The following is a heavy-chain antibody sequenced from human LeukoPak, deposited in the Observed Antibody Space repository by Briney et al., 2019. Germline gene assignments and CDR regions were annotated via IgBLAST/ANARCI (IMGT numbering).Heavy chain of an antibody. J-gene: IGHJ4*02. D-gene: IGHD2-21*02. CDR1: GGSISSSSYY. Sequence: SETLSLTCTVSGGSISSSSYYWGWIRQPPGKGLEWIGSIYYSGCTYYNPSLKSRVTISVDTSKNQFSLKLSSVTAADTAVYYCAGTIVVVTAAFDYWGQGTLVTVSS. CDR3: AGTIVVVTAAFDY. CDR2: IYYSGCT. V-gene: IGHV4-39*01.